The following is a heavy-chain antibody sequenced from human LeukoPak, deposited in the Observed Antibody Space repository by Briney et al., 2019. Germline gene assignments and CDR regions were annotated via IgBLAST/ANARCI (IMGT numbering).Heavy chain of an antibody. V-gene: IGHV1-2*02. J-gene: IGHJ4*02. Sequence: ASVKVSCKASGYTFTGYYMHWVRQAPGQGLEWMGWINPNSGGTNYAQKFQGRVTITADKSTSTAYMELSSLRSEDTAVYYCSLVVVAATDFDYWGQGTLVTVSS. CDR3: SLVVVAATDFDY. CDR2: INPNSGGT. D-gene: IGHD2-15*01. CDR1: GYTFTGYY.